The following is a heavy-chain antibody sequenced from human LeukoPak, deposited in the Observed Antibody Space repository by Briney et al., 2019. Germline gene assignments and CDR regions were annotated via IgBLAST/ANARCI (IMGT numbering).Heavy chain of an antibody. CDR3: AGGTVAAGEY. D-gene: IGHD6-13*01. Sequence: GGSLRLSCAASGFTVRSNYMSWVRQAPGKGPEWVPIFHSNDDTYYVDSVKGRFTISRDNSKNTVYLQMNSLRAEDTAVYYCAGGTVAAGEYWGQGTPVTVSS. J-gene: IGHJ4*02. CDR1: GFTVRSNY. V-gene: IGHV3-53*01. CDR2: FHSNDDT.